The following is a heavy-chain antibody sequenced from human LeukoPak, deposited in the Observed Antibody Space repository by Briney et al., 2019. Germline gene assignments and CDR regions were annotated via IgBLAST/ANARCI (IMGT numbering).Heavy chain of an antibody. V-gene: IGHV3-7*01. CDR1: GFTFSSYW. CDR2: IKQDGSEK. D-gene: IGHD3-10*01. CDR3: ARDGEYYYGSGRDNWFDP. Sequence: GGSLRLSCAASGFTFSSYWMSWVRQAPGKGLEWVANIKQDGSEKYYVDSVKGRFTISRDNAKNSLYLQMNSLRAEDTAVYYCARDGEYYYGSGRDNWFDPWGQGTLVTVSS. J-gene: IGHJ5*02.